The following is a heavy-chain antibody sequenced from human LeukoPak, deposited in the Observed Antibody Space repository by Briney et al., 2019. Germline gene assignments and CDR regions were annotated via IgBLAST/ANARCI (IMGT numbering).Heavy chain of an antibody. CDR2: IIPIFGTA. D-gene: IGHD3-9*01. Sequence: SVKVSCKASGGTFSSYAISWVRQAPGQGLEWMGGIIPIFGTANYAQKFQGRVTITADESTSTAYMELSSLRSEDTAVYYCARQDHYYDILTGYYLVDDAFDIWGQGTMVTVSS. V-gene: IGHV1-69*13. CDR3: ARQDHYYDILTGYYLVDDAFDI. J-gene: IGHJ3*02. CDR1: GGTFSSYA.